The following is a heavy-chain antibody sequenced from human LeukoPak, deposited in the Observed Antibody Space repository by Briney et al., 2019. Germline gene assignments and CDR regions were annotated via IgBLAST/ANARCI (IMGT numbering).Heavy chain of an antibody. CDR1: GFTFSSYG. J-gene: IGHJ4*02. D-gene: IGHD6-6*01. Sequence: VGSLGLSCAASGFTFSSYGMHWVRQAPGKGLEWVAFIRYDGSNKYYAESVKGRFTISRDNSKNTLYLQMNSLRADNTAVYYCAKDLLDSSSPQGVDYWGQGTLVTVSS. CDR3: AKDLLDSSSPQGVDY. V-gene: IGHV3-30*02. CDR2: IRYDGSNK.